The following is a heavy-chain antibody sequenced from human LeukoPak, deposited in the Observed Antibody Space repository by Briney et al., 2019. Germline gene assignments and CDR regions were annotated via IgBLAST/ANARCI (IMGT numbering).Heavy chain of an antibody. Sequence: GGSLRLSCAASGFTFSSYEMNWVRQAPGKGLEWVSYISSSGSTIYYADSVKGRFTISRDNAKNSLYLQMNSLRAEDTAVYYCAKGVDYYGSGRSGGYWGQGTLVTVSS. CDR2: ISSSGSTI. J-gene: IGHJ4*02. D-gene: IGHD3-10*01. CDR3: AKGVDYYGSGRSGGY. V-gene: IGHV3-48*03. CDR1: GFTFSSYE.